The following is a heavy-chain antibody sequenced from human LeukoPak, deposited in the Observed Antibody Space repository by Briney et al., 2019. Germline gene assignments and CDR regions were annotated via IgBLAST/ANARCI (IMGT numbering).Heavy chain of an antibody. J-gene: IGHJ5*02. Sequence: GASVKVSCKASGYTFTGYYMHWVRQAPGQGLEGMGWINPNSGGTNYAQKFQGRVTMTRDTSISTAYMELSRLRSDDTAVYYCARDSDSSGYYYNWFDPWGQGTLVTVSS. CDR1: GYTFTGYY. CDR3: ARDSDSSGYYYNWFDP. V-gene: IGHV1-2*02. CDR2: INPNSGGT. D-gene: IGHD3-22*01.